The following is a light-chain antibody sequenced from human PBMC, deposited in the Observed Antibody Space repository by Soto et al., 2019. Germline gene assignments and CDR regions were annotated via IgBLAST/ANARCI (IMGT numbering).Light chain of an antibody. Sequence: DIQMNQSPSSLSASVGDRVTITCRASQSISSYLNWYQQKPGKAPKLLIYAASSLQSGVPSRFSGSGSGTDFTLTISSLKTEDFATYYCQQSYITPTTFGQGTKVDIK. J-gene: IGKJ1*01. CDR2: AAS. CDR1: QSISSY. V-gene: IGKV1-39*01. CDR3: QQSYITPTT.